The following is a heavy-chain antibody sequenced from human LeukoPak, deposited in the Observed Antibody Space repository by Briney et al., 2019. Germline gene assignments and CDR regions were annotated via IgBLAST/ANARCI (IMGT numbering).Heavy chain of an antibody. J-gene: IGHJ4*02. V-gene: IGHV3-30*03. D-gene: IGHD3-10*01. Sequence: GGALRHSCAASGFTFTTSVMHSVPHAPGKGLECMSLISSDGNSKGYADSVKGRFTIPRDNSKNTVSLKMNRMRAEETARCAKWRRGHYYGSGTELDYWGQGTLVTVSS. CDR2: ISSDGNSK. CDR1: GFTFTTSV. CDR3: WRRGHYYGSGTELDY.